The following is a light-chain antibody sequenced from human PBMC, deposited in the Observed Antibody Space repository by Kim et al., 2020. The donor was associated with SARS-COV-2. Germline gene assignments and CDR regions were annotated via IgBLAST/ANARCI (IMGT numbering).Light chain of an antibody. CDR1: QDISKY. Sequence: DIQMTQSPSSLSASVGDRVTITCQASQDISKYLNWYQQKPGKAPKLLIYDASNLETGVSPRFSGSGSGTDFSFAISTLQSEDLAIYYCQQYDTRPLTFGGGTKVEI. CDR3: QQYDTRPLT. J-gene: IGKJ4*01. CDR2: DAS. V-gene: IGKV1-33*01.